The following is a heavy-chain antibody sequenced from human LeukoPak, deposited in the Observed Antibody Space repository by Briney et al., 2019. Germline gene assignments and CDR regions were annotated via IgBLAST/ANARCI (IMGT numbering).Heavy chain of an antibody. CDR1: GGSISSGGYY. CDR2: IYHSGST. D-gene: IGHD3-22*01. CDR3: AREWEPYDSSGYYFDY. Sequence: PSQTLSLTCSVSGGSISSGGYYWSWIRQAPGKGLEWIGYIYHSGSTYYNPSLKSRVTISVDRSKNQFSLKLSSVTAADTAVYYCAREWEPYDSSGYYFDYWGQGTLVTVSS. V-gene: IGHV4-30-2*01. J-gene: IGHJ4*02.